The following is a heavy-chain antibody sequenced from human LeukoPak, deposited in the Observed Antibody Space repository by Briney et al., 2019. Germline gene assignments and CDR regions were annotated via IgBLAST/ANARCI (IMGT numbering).Heavy chain of an antibody. D-gene: IGHD3-22*01. V-gene: IGHV4-59*01. CDR2: IYYSGST. CDR3: ARGNDSSGYSEWFDP. J-gene: IGHJ5*02. Sequence: SQTLSLTCTVSGGSISSYYWSWIRQPPAKRLEWVGYIYYSGSTNYNPSLKSRVTISVDTSKNQFSLKLSSVTAADTAVYYCARGNDSSGYSEWFDPWGQGTLVTVSS. CDR1: GGSISSYY.